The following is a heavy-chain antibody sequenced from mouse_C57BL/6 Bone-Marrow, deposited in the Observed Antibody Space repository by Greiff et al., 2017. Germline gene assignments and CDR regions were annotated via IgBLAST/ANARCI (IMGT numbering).Heavy chain of an antibody. V-gene: IGHV1-50*01. CDR2: IDPSDSNT. J-gene: IGHJ1*03. Sequence: QVQLQQPGAELVKPGASVKLSCKASGYTFTSYWMQWVKQRPGQGLEWIGEIDPSDSNTNYNQKFKGKATLTVDTSSSTAYMQLSSLTSEDAAVYYCARWVPYDDGSIVWGTGTTVTVSS. CDR1: GYTFTSYW. D-gene: IGHD1-1*01. CDR3: ARWVPYDDGSIV.